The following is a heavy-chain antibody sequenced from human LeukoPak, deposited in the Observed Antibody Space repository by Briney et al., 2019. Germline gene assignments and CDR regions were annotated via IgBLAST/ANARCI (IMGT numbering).Heavy chain of an antibody. D-gene: IGHD5-12*01. Sequence: SETLSLTCTVSGGSISSSSYYWGWIRQPPGKGLEWIGSIYYSGSTYYNPSLKSRVTISVDTSKNQFSLKLSSVTAADTAVYYCAIEHDGATYSNLWGQGTLVAVSS. CDR2: IYYSGST. V-gene: IGHV4-39*07. J-gene: IGHJ5*02. CDR1: GGSISSSSYY. CDR3: AIEHDGATYSNL.